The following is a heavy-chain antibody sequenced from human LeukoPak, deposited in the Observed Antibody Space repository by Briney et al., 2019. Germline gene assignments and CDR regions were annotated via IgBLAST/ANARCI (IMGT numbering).Heavy chain of an antibody. J-gene: IGHJ4*02. V-gene: IGHV3-21*01. Sequence: GGSLRLSCAASGFTFSTYSMNWVRQAAGKGLEWDSSISSTSSYIYYADSVKGRFTISRDNAQKSLYLQMNSLRAEDTAVYYCARVGYSSGWYFDYWGQGTLVTVSS. CDR3: ARVGYSSGWYFDY. CDR1: GFTFSTYS. CDR2: ISSTSSYI. D-gene: IGHD6-19*01.